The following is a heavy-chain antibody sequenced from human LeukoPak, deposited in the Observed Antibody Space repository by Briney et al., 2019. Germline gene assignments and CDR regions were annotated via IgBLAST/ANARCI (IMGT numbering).Heavy chain of an antibody. CDR3: ARDGHGDYFDY. V-gene: IGHV3-21*01. J-gene: IGHJ4*02. D-gene: IGHD4-17*01. Sequence: GGSLRLSCAASGFTFSSYSMNWVRQAPGKGLGWVSSISSSSSYIYYADSVKGRFTISRDNAKNSLYLQMNSLRAEDTAVYYCARDGHGDYFDYWGQGTLVTVSS. CDR2: ISSSSSYI. CDR1: GFTFSSYS.